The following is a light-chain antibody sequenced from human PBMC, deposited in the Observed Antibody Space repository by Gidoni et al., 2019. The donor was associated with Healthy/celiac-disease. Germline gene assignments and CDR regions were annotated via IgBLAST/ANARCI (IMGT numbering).Light chain of an antibody. J-gene: IGKJ1*01. CDR3: QQRSNWPRT. V-gene: IGKV3-11*01. CDR1: QSVSSY. Sequence: EIVLTQSPATLSLSPGERAPLSCRASQSVSSYLDWYQQKPGQAPRLLIYDASNRATGIPARFSGSGSGTDFTLTISSLEPEDFAVYYCQQRSNWPRTFGQGTKVEIK. CDR2: DAS.